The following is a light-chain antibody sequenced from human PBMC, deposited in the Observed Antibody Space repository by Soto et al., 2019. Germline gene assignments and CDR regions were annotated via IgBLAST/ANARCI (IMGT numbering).Light chain of an antibody. CDR3: QHYNSYSEA. V-gene: IGKV1-5*03. Sequence: DIQMTQSPSTLSGSVGARVTITCRASQTISSWLAWYRQKPGKAPKLLIYKASTLKSGVPSRFSGSGSGTEFTLTISSLQPDDFATYYCQHYNSYSEAFGQGTKVELK. CDR2: KAS. J-gene: IGKJ1*01. CDR1: QTISSW.